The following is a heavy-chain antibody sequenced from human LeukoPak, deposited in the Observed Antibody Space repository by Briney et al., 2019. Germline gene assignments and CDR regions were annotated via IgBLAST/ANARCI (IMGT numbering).Heavy chain of an antibody. V-gene: IGHV4-59*01. Sequence: PSETLSLTCAVYGGSFSGYYWSWIRQPPGKGLEWIGYIYYSGSTNYNPSLKRRVTISVDTSKDQFSLKLSSVTAADTAVYYCARDYAFDIWGQGTMVTVSS. CDR1: GGSFSGYY. J-gene: IGHJ3*02. CDR3: ARDYAFDI. CDR2: IYYSGST.